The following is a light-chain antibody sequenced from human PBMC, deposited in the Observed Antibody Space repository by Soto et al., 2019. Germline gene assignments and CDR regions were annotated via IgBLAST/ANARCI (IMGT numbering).Light chain of an antibody. J-gene: IGKJ1*01. Sequence: EVVLTQSPGTLSLSPGERATLSCRASQSVTSSYLAWYQQKPGQAPRLLIYGASSRATGIPDRFSGSGSGTDFPLTISRLEPEDFAVYYCQQYGSSRATFGHGTKVEIK. CDR3: QQYGSSRAT. V-gene: IGKV3-20*01. CDR2: GAS. CDR1: QSVTSSY.